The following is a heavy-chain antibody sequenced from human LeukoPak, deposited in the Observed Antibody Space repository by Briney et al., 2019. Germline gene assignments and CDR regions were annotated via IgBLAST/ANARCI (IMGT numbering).Heavy chain of an antibody. CDR3: AKDTKYYYY. CDR2: ISYGGSNK. V-gene: IGHV3-30*18. J-gene: IGHJ4*02. CDR1: GFTFSSYG. Sequence: GGSLRLSCAASGFTFSSYGMLWVRQAPGKGLEWVAVISYGGSNKYYADSVKGRFTISRDNSKNTLYLQMNSLRAEDTAVYYCAKDTKYYYYWGQGTLVTVSS. D-gene: IGHD3-10*01.